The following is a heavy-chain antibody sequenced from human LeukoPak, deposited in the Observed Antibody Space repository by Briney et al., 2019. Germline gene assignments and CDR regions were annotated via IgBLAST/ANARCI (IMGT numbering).Heavy chain of an antibody. CDR2: IYYSGST. Sequence: SETLSLTCTVSGGSISSGGYYWSWIRQHPGKGLEWIGYIYYSGSTYYNPSLKSRVTTSVDTSKNQFSLKLSSVTAADTAAYYCARDRSYGPIDYWGQGTLVTVSS. CDR1: GGSISSGGYY. J-gene: IGHJ4*02. V-gene: IGHV4-31*03. D-gene: IGHD5-18*01. CDR3: ARDRSYGPIDY.